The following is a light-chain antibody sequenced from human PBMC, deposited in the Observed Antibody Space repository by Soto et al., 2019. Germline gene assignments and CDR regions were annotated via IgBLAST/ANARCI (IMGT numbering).Light chain of an antibody. CDR3: SSYTSSSPYV. CDR2: EVN. J-gene: IGLJ1*01. CDR1: SSDVGAYNR. Sequence: QSVLTQPPSVSASPGQSVTIPCTATSSDVGAYNRVSWYQQYPGTPPKLMISEVNNRPSGVPDRFSGSKSGNTASLTISGLQAEDEADYYCSSYTSSSPYVFGTGTKLTVL. V-gene: IGLV2-18*02.